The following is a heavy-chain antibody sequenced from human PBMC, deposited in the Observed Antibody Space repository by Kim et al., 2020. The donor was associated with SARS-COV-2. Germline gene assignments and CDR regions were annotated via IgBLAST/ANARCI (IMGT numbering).Heavy chain of an antibody. J-gene: IGHJ3*01. Sequence: GGSLRLSCAVSGFSVMNAWMTWVRQAPGKGLEWVGRIRSTADGGTVDYAAPLRGRFTIPRDDSKNTLYLQMNSLETEDTAVYFCSAFRQGVWGGGTMVT. V-gene: IGHV3-15*01. CDR2: IRSTADGGTV. CDR3: SAFRQGV. CDR1: GFSVMNAW.